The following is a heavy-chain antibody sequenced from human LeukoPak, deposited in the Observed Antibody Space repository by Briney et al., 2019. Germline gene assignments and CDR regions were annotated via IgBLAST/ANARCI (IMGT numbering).Heavy chain of an antibody. Sequence: PSETLSLTCAVYGGSFSGYYWSWIRQPPGKGLEWIGEINHSGSTNYNPSLKSRVTISVDTSKNQFSLKLSSVTAADTAVYYCARANLHYDFWSGYYSPFDYWGQGTLVTVSS. CDR2: INHSGST. V-gene: IGHV4-34*01. CDR1: GGSFSGYY. J-gene: IGHJ4*02. CDR3: ARANLHYDFWSGYYSPFDY. D-gene: IGHD3-3*01.